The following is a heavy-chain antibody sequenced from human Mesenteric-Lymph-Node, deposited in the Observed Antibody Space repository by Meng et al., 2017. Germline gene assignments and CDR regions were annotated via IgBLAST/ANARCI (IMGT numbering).Heavy chain of an antibody. V-gene: IGHV1-69*02. J-gene: IGHJ4*02. CDR1: GGTFSSYT. CDR3: ARGSLNVDPQYFDY. CDR2: IIPILGIA. D-gene: IGHD2-15*01. Sequence: SVKVSCKASGGTFSSYTISWVRQAPGQGLEWMGRIIPILGIANYAQKFQGRVTITADTSTSTAYMELSTLKSDDTAVYYCARGSLNVDPQYFDYWGQGTLVTVSS.